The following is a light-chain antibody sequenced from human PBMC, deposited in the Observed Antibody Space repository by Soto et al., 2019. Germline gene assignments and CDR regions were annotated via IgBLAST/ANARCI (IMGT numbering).Light chain of an antibody. J-gene: IGKJ2*01. CDR3: QQYGSSRT. Sequence: EIVLTQSPGTLSLSPGERATLACRASQSVSSSYLAWYQQKPGQAPRLLIYGASSRATGIPDRFSGSGSGTDFTLTISRLEPEYCAVYYCQQYGSSRTFGQGTKLEIK. V-gene: IGKV3-20*01. CDR2: GAS. CDR1: QSVSSSY.